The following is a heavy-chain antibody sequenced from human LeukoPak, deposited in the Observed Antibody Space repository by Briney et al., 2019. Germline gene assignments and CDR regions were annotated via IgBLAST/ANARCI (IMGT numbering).Heavy chain of an antibody. CDR2: VHSDGSST. J-gene: IGHJ4*02. CDR3: ARGGSGYCSGGSCYPFDY. Sequence: PGGSLRLSCAASGFTFSSYWMHWVRQAPGKGLVWVSRVHSDGSSTTYADSVKGRFTISRDNAKNTLYLQMNSPRAEDTAVYYCARGGSGYCSGGSCYPFDYWGQGTLVTVSS. D-gene: IGHD2-15*01. V-gene: IGHV3-74*01. CDR1: GFTFSSYW.